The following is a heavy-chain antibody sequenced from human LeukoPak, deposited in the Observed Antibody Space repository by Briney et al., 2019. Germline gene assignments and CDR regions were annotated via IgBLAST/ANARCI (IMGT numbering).Heavy chain of an antibody. V-gene: IGHV1-18*01. CDR3: AKDWGGSRDGYNLWNVGYYFDY. J-gene: IGHJ4*02. Sequence: ASVKVSCKASGYTFTSYGISWVRQAPGQGLEWMGWISAYNGNTNYAQKLQGRVTMTTDTSTSTAYMELRSLRTEDTAVYYCAKDWGGSRDGYNLWNVGYYFDYWGQGTLVTVSS. CDR2: ISAYNGNT. CDR1: GYTFTSYG. D-gene: IGHD5-24*01.